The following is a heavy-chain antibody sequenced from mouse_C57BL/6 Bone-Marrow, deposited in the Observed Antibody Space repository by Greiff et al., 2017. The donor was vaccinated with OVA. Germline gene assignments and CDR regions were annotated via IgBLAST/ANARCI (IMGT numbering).Heavy chain of an antibody. CDR1: GYTFTSYW. J-gene: IGHJ1*03. Sequence: QVQLQQPGAELVMPGASVKLSCKASGYTFTSYWMHWVKQSPGQGLEWIGEIDPSASYTNYNQKFKGKSTLTVDKSSSTAYMQLSSLTSEDSAVYYCARESYYGSSYFYWYFDVWGTGTTVTVSS. CDR3: ARESYYGSSYFYWYFDV. V-gene: IGHV1-69*01. CDR2: IDPSASYT. D-gene: IGHD1-1*01.